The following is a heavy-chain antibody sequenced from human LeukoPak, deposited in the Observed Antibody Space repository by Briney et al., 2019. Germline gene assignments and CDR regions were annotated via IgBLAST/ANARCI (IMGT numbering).Heavy chain of an antibody. CDR1: GYSLTELS. D-gene: IGHD3-10*01. CDR3: ATDRPYYGSGYYYYGMDV. CDR2: FDPEDGET. J-gene: IGHJ6*02. Sequence: ASVNVSCKVSGYSLTELSMHCVRQAPGKGREWMGGFDPEDGETIYAQKFQGRVTMTEDTSTDTAYMELSSLRSEDTAVYYCATDRPYYGSGYYYYGMDVWGQGTTVTVSS. V-gene: IGHV1-24*01.